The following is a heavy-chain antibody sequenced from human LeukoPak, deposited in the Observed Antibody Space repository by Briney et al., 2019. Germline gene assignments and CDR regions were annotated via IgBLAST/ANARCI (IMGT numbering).Heavy chain of an antibody. CDR3: AKGAYRYVEGPDFDY. Sequence: PGGSLRLSCAASGFTFDDYAMHWVRQAPGKGLEWVSGISWNSGSIGYADSVKGRFTISRDNAKNSLYLQMNSLRAEDMALYYCAKGAYRYVEGPDFDYWGQGTLVTVSS. D-gene: IGHD5-18*01. V-gene: IGHV3-9*03. CDR1: GFTFDDYA. J-gene: IGHJ4*02. CDR2: ISWNSGSI.